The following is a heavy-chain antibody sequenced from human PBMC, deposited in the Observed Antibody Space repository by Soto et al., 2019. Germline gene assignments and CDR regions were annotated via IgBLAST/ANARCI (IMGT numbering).Heavy chain of an antibody. Sequence: QVQLVQSGTEVKKPGSSVKVSCKASGGTFRNYPINWVRQAPGQGLEWMGSIFPLTDIPDYAQNFQARLTISADKSTITVYVDLSSLTSDDTAMYFWARGPLVVLNYFESWGQGTLVTVSS. CDR2: IFPLTDIP. V-gene: IGHV1-69*02. J-gene: IGHJ4*02. CDR1: GGTFRNYP. CDR3: ARGPLVVLNYFES.